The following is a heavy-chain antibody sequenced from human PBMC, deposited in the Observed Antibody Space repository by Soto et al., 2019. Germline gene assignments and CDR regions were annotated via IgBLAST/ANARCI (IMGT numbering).Heavy chain of an antibody. CDR2: IKQDGSEK. D-gene: IGHD3-10*01. CDR3: ARDEAYYHGPGHV. V-gene: IGHV3-7*01. CDR1: GFTLSTDW. J-gene: IGHJ4*02. Sequence: PGGSLRLSCAASGFTLSTDWMSWVRQAPGNGLDWVANIKQDGSEKYYLESGKGRFTITREKAKNSLYLQMNSLRADDTTVYHCARDEAYYHGPGHVGGQGTPVTVPS.